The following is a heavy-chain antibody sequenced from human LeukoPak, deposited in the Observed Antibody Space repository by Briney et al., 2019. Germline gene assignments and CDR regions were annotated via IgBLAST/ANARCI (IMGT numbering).Heavy chain of an antibody. CDR3: AKRGGYYGSGSYWPYYYYGMDV. V-gene: IGHV3-23*01. CDR2: ISGSGGST. CDR1: GFTFSSYA. D-gene: IGHD3-10*01. J-gene: IGHJ6*02. Sequence: GGSLRLSCAASGFTFSSYAMSWVRQAPGKGLEWVSAISGSGGSTYYADSVKGRLTISRDNSKNTLYLQMNSLRAEDTAVYYCAKRGGYYGSGSYWPYYYYGMDVWGQGTTVTVSS.